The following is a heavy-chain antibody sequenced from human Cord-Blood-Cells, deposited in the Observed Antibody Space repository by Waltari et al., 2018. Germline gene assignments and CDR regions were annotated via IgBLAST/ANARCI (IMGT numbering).Heavy chain of an antibody. Sequence: QVQLQESGPGLVKPSETLSLTCTVSGYSISSGYYWGWIRQPPGKGLEWIGSIYHSGSTSYNPCLKSRVTISVDTSKNQFSRKRSSVTAADTAVYYCARVPRVGDQLLYGYWYFDLWGRGTLVTVSS. CDR3: ARVPRVGDQLLYGYWYFDL. CDR2: IYHSGST. CDR1: GYSISSGYY. D-gene: IGHD2-2*02. J-gene: IGHJ2*01. V-gene: IGHV4-38-2*02.